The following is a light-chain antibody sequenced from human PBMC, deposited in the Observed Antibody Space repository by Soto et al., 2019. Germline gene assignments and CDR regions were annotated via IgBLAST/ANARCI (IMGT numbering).Light chain of an antibody. CDR2: AAS. J-gene: IGKJ5*01. V-gene: IGKV1-39*01. CDR3: QQRYSGIT. Sequence: DIQMTQSPSSLSASVGDRVTITCRASQTVNSYLSWYQQKPGKAPKLLIYAASSLQSGVPSRFSGSGFGTDFTLTISSLQPEDFAIYYCQQRYSGITFGQGTRLETK. CDR1: QTVNSY.